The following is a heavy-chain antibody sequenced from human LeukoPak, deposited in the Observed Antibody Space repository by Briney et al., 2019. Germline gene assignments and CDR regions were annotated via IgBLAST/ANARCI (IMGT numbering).Heavy chain of an antibody. CDR3: ARAAAVAGTGGYY. J-gene: IGHJ4*02. CDR1: GFTFSNYW. V-gene: IGHV3-74*01. CDR2: INSDGSST. Sequence: GGSLRLSCAASGFTFSNYWMHWVRQAPGKGLVWVSRINSDGSSTSYADSVKGRFSISRDNAKNTLFLQMNSLRAEDTAVYYCARAAAVAGTGGYYWGQGTLVTVSS. D-gene: IGHD6-19*01.